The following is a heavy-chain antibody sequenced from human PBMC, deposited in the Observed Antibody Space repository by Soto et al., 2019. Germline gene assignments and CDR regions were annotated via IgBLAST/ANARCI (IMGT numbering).Heavy chain of an antibody. CDR3: AKFDFGVLGDD. CDR2: ISWNSGNI. CDR1: GFTFDDYA. Sequence: GGSLRLSCAASGFTFDDYAMHWVRQVPGKGLEWVSGISWNSGNIGYADSVKGRFTISRDNAKNSLYLQMNSLRAEDTAFYYCAKFDFGVLGDDWGQGTLVPVSS. D-gene: IGHD3-3*01. J-gene: IGHJ4*02. V-gene: IGHV3-9*01.